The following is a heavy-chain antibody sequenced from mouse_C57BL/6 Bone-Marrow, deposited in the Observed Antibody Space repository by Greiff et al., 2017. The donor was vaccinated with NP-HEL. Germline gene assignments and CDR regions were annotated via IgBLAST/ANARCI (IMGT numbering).Heavy chain of an antibody. CDR3: ARRTVNYYAMDY. Sequence: QVQLQQPGAELVKPGASVKMSCKASGYTFTSYWITWVKQRPGQGLEWIGDIYPGSGSTNYNEKFKSKATLTVDTSSSTAYMQLSSLTSEYSAVFYCARRTVNYYAMDYWGQGTSVTVSS. CDR1: GYTFTSYW. D-gene: IGHD1-1*01. CDR2: IYPGSGST. V-gene: IGHV1-55*01. J-gene: IGHJ4*01.